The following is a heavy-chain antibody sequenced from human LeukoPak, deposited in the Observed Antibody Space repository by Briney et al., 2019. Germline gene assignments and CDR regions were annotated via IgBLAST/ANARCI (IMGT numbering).Heavy chain of an antibody. V-gene: IGHV4-61*02. CDR3: ARDFTYDYDTSGNDAFDI. CDR1: GGSISSGSYY. D-gene: IGHD3-16*01. J-gene: IGHJ3*02. Sequence: SETLSLTCTVSGGSISSGSYYWSWIRQPAGKGLEWIGRTHTSGSTNYSPSLKTRLTISIDTFKNQFSLKLSSVTAAETAVYYCARDFTYDYDTSGNDAFDIWGQGTMVTVSS. CDR2: THTSGST.